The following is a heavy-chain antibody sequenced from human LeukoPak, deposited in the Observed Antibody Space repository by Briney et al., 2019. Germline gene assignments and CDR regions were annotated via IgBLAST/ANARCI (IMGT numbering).Heavy chain of an antibody. J-gene: IGHJ4*02. V-gene: IGHV4-59*01. CDR1: GDSISSYY. Sequence: SETLSLTCTVSGDSISSYYWSWIRQPRGEGLEWMGYINYSGNTNYNPSLKSRVTISVDTSKNQFSLRLTSVTAADTAVYYCAREGRQDYVYFDCWGQGTLVTVSS. CDR3: AREGRQDYVYFDC. D-gene: IGHD4-17*01. CDR2: INYSGNT.